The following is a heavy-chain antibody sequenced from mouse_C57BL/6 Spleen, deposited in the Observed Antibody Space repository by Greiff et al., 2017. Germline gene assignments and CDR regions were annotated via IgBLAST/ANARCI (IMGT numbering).Heavy chain of an antibody. J-gene: IGHJ3*01. V-gene: IGHV14-2*01. Sequence: VQLQQSGAELARPGASVKLSCTASGFNITDYYMHWVKQRTEQGLEWIGRIDLDDGETKYAPKFQGKATITADTSSNTAYLQLSSLTSEDTAVYCCARRLRRETWYAYWGQGTLVTVSA. CDR1: GFNITDYY. CDR3: ARRLRRETWYAY. D-gene: IGHD2-4*01. CDR2: IDLDDGET.